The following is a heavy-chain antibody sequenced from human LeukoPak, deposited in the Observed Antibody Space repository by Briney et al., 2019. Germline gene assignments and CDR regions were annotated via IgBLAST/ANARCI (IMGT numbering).Heavy chain of an antibody. CDR3: ARAHRDYYYDSSGYYVDY. V-gene: IGHV1-46*01. CDR1: GYTFTSYY. D-gene: IGHD3-22*01. Sequence: ASVKVSCKASGYTFTSYYMHWVRQAPGQGLEWMGMINPSGGSTSYAQKFQGRVTMTRDTATSTVYMGLSSLRSEDTAVYYCARAHRDYYYDSSGYYVDYWGQGTLVTVSS. CDR2: INPSGGST. J-gene: IGHJ4*02.